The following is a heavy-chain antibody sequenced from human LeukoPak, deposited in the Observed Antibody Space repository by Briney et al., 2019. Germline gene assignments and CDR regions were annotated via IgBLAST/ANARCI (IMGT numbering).Heavy chain of an antibody. D-gene: IGHD6-19*01. Sequence: ASVKVSCTASGYTFTGYYMHWVRQAPGQGLEWMGWINPNSGGTNYAQKFQGRVTMTRDTSISTAYMELSRLRSDDTAVYYCARDLKRGYSSGRYSWGTGSSNDYWGQGTLVTVSS. CDR2: INPNSGGT. V-gene: IGHV1-2*02. J-gene: IGHJ4*02. CDR3: ARDLKRGYSSGRYSWGTGSSNDY. CDR1: GYTFTGYY.